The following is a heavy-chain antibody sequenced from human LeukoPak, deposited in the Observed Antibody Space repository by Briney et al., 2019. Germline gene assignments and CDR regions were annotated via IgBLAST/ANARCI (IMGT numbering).Heavy chain of an antibody. J-gene: IGHJ5*02. CDR1: GFTFSSYG. CDR2: ISYDGSNK. CDR3: GKGPGYSVYDNLPHH. Sequence: GGSLRLSCAASGFTFSSYGMHWVRQAPGKGLEWVAVISYDGSNKYYADSVKGRFTISRDNSKNTLYLQMNSLRAEDTAVYYCGKGPGYSVYDNLPHHWGQGTLVTVSS. V-gene: IGHV3-30*18. D-gene: IGHD5/OR15-5a*01.